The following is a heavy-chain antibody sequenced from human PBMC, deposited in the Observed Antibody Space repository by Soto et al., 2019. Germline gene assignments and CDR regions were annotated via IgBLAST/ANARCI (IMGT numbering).Heavy chain of an antibody. J-gene: IGHJ4*02. CDR2: INSDGSIT. V-gene: IGHV3-74*01. CDR1: GFTFSSSW. Sequence: PGGSLRLSCAASGFTFSSSWMHWVRQAPGKGLLWVSRINSDGSITSYADSVKGRFTISRDNAKSTLYLQMNSLGAEDTAVYYCASLYSSGWARDYWGQGALVTVSS. CDR3: ASLYSSGWARDY. D-gene: IGHD6-19*01.